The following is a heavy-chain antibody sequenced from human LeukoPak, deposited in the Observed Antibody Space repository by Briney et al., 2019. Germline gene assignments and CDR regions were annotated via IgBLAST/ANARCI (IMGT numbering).Heavy chain of an antibody. CDR2: VFHGGTT. V-gene: IGHV4-38-2*01. Sequence: SETLSLTCAVSGYSISSGFYWGWIRQPPGKGLEWIGNVFHGGTTYYNPSLKSRVTISVDTSKNQFSLKLTSVTAADTALYYCARCSYSYYYMDVWGKGTTVTVSS. CDR3: ARCSYSYYYMDV. D-gene: IGHD2-21*01. J-gene: IGHJ6*03. CDR1: GYSISSGFY.